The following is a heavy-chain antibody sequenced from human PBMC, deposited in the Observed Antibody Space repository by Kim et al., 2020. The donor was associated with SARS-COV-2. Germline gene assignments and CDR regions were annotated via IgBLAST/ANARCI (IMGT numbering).Heavy chain of an antibody. CDR2: IYYSGST. J-gene: IGHJ6*02. Sequence: SETLSLTCTVSGGSISSYYWSWIRQPPGKGLEWIGYIYYSGSTNYNPSLKSRVTISVDTSKNQFSLKLSSVTAADTAVYYCARSLARASYYGMDVWGQGT. CDR3: ARSLARASYYGMDV. V-gene: IGHV4-59*01. D-gene: IGHD3-16*01. CDR1: GGSISSYY.